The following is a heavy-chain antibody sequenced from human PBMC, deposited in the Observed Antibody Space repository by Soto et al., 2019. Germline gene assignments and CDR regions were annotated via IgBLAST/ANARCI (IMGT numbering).Heavy chain of an antibody. J-gene: IGHJ6*03. CDR2: IYYSGTT. V-gene: IGHV4-59*08. CDR1: GGSFSSDY. CDR3: AGRDCSGTNCYYLDYYYMDV. Sequence: QVQLQESGPGLVRPSETLSLTCTVSGGSFSSDYWTWIRQSPGKGLEWIGYIYYSGTTDYNPSLRGRLAISIDTTKNKFSLRLNSMTAADTAVYYCAGRDCSGTNCYYLDYYYMDVWGKGTTVTVSS. D-gene: IGHD2-2*01.